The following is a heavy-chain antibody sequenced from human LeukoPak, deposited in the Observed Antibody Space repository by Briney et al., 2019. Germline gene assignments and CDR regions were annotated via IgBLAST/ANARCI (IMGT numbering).Heavy chain of an antibody. J-gene: IGHJ3*01. D-gene: IGHD1-1*01. CDR3: ARDSYNWNALGKAFDV. V-gene: IGHV1-69*13. CDR1: GGTFSSYA. CDR2: IIPIFGTA. Sequence: SVKVSCKASGGTFSSYAISWVRQAPGQGLEWMGGIIPIFGTANYAQKFQGRVTITADESTSTAYMELSSLRSEDTAVYYCARDSYNWNALGKAFDVWGQGTMVTVSS.